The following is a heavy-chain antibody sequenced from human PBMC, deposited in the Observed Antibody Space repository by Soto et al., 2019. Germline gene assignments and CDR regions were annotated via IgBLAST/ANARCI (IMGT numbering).Heavy chain of an antibody. Sequence: GGSLRLSCAASGFTFSSYGMHWVRQAPGKGLEWVAVISYDGSNKYYADSVKGRFTISRDNSKNTLYLQMNSLRAEDTAVYYCAKGSYYYDSSGGDDFDIWGQGTMVTVSS. J-gene: IGHJ3*02. V-gene: IGHV3-30*18. CDR2: ISYDGSNK. CDR1: GFTFSSYG. CDR3: AKGSYYYDSSGGDDFDI. D-gene: IGHD3-22*01.